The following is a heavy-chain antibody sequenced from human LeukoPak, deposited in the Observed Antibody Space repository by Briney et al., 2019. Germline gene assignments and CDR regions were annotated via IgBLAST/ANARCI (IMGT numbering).Heavy chain of an antibody. Sequence: ASAKVSCKASGYSFSDHAIHWLRPAPGQSVEWMGWITVDIDDTRYSQRFQDRVTITRDTSASTAYMELRNLRSEDTAVYFCARGTDMAMAGYYWGMDVWGKGTAVTVSS. CDR3: ARGTDMAMAGYYWGMDV. V-gene: IGHV1-3*01. CDR1: GYSFSDHA. CDR2: ITVDIDDT. D-gene: IGHD6-19*01. J-gene: IGHJ6*04.